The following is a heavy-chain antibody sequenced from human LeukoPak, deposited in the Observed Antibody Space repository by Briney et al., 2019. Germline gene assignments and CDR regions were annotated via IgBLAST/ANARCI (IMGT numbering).Heavy chain of an antibody. J-gene: IGHJ5*02. V-gene: IGHV6-1*01. CDR3: ARDELKWLRFRGGWFDP. Sequence: SQTLSLTCAISGDSVSSNSAAWNWIRQSPSRGLEWLGRTYYRSKWYNDYAVSVKSRITINPDTSKNQFSLQLNSVTPEDTAVYYCARDELKWLRFRGGWFDPWGQGTLVTVSS. CDR1: GDSVSSNSAA. CDR2: TYYRSKWYN. D-gene: IGHD5-12*01.